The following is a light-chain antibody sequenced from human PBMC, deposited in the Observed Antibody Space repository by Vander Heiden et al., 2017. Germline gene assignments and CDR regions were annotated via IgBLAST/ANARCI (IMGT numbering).Light chain of an antibody. V-gene: IGKV1-39*01. J-gene: IGKJ2*02. CDR3: QQSYSTLGT. CDR2: AAS. Sequence: DLQLTPSPSSLSPSGGDRVTITCRASQSISSYLNWYQQKPGKAPKLLIYAASSLQSGVPSRFSGSGSGTDFTLTISSLQPEDFATYYCQQSYSTLGTFGQGTKLEIK. CDR1: QSISSY.